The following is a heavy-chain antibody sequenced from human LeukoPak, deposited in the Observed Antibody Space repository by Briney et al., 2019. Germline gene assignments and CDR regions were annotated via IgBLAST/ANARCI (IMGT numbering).Heavy chain of an antibody. Sequence: SETLSLTCAVSGASISGSGYYLGWIRQPPGKGLEWIGNIYYTGSTYYNASLQSRVTISIDTSRNQFSLRLNSVTAADTAMYYCVKSGGYGLIDYWGQGTLVTVSS. V-gene: IGHV4-39*01. J-gene: IGHJ4*02. CDR2: IYYTGST. CDR1: GASISGSGYY. CDR3: VKSGGYGLIDY. D-gene: IGHD1-26*01.